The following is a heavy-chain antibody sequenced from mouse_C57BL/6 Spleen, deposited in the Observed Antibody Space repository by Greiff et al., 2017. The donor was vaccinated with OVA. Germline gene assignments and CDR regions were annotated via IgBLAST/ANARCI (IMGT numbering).Heavy chain of an antibody. J-gene: IGHJ4*01. CDR3: TRDSDYDVGYAMDY. V-gene: IGHV5-9-1*02. CDR1: GFTFSSYT. CDR2: ISSGGDYI. D-gene: IGHD2-4*01. Sequence: EVQLVESGEGLVKPGGSLKLSCAASGFTFSSYTMSWVRQTPEKRLEWVAYISSGGDYIYYADTVKGRFTISRDNARNTLYLQMSSLKSEDTAMYYCTRDSDYDVGYAMDYWGQGTSVTVSS.